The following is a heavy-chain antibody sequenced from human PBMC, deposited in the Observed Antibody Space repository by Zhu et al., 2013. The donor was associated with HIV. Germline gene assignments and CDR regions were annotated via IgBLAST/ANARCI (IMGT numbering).Heavy chain of an antibody. CDR2: ISGSGSTI. V-gene: IGHV3-48*03. CDR3: AREEASACSGGSCYTYYYYGMDV. Sequence: EVQLVESGGGLVQPGGSLRLSCAASGFTFSSYEMNWVRQAPGKGLEWVSYISGSGSTIYYADSVKGRFTISRDNAKNSLYLQMNSLRAEDTAVYYCAREEASACSGGSCYTYYYYGMDVWGQGTTVTVSS. CDR1: GFTFSSYE. J-gene: IGHJ6*02. D-gene: IGHD2-15*01.